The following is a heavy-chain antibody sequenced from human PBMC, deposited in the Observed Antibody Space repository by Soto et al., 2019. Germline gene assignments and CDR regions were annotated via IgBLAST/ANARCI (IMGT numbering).Heavy chain of an antibody. D-gene: IGHD6-13*01. J-gene: IGHJ4*02. V-gene: IGHV3-30-3*01. Sequence: QVQLVESGGGVVQPGRSLRLSCAASGFTFSIYAMHWVRQTPGTGLECVAIMSYDGSNKYYADSVKGRFTISRDNSKNTLYLQMNSLRAEDTAVYYCARDQTGITTAGGGRIDYWGQGTRVTVSS. CDR3: ARDQTGITTAGGGRIDY. CDR2: MSYDGSNK. CDR1: GFTFSIYA.